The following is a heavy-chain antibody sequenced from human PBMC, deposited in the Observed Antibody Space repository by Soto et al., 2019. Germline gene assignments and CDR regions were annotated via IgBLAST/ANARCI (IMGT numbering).Heavy chain of an antibody. V-gene: IGHV3-23*01. D-gene: IGHD3-16*02. CDR1: GFTFSSYA. Sequence: EVQLLESGGGLVQPGGSLRLSCAASGFTFSSYAMSWVRQAPGKGLEWVSAISGSGGSTYYADSVKGRFTISRDNSKNTLYLHMNSLRAEDTAVYYCAKGSGELSLYSTFDYWGQGTLVTVSS. CDR3: AKGSGELSLYSTFDY. CDR2: ISGSGGST. J-gene: IGHJ4*02.